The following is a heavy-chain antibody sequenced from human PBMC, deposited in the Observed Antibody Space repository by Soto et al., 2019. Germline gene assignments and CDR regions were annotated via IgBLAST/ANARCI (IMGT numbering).Heavy chain of an antibody. CDR1: GGSFTSDY. CDR3: ASHSGVAALGGLDH. J-gene: IGHJ4*02. D-gene: IGHD2-8*01. Sequence: QVQLQESGPGLVKPSETLSLTCTVSGGSFTSDYCSWIRQPPGKGLQWIGYIYYNGTTNYNPSLKRRLTISQDTATGQISLELTSLTAADTAVYYCASHSGVAALGGLDHWGQGTLVTVSS. V-gene: IGHV4-59*08. CDR2: IYYNGTT.